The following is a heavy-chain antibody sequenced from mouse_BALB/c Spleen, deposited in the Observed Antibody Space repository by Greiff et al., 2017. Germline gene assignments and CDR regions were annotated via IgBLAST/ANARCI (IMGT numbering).Heavy chain of an antibody. J-gene: IGHJ3*01. CDR3: ARGGLSGYPWFAY. V-gene: IGHV5-6-3*01. Sequence: DVHLVESGGGLVQPGGSLKLSCAASGFTFSSYGMSWVRQTPDKRLELVATINSNGGSTYYPDSVKGRFTISRDNAKNTLYLQMSSLKSEDTAMYYCARGGLSGYPWFAYWGQGTLVTVSA. CDR1: GFTFSSYG. CDR2: INSNGGST. D-gene: IGHD3-1*01.